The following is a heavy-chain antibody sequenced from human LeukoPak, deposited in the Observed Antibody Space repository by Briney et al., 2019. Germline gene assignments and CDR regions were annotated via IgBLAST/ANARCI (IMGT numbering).Heavy chain of an antibody. V-gene: IGHV3-33*01. Sequence: PGGSLRLSCAASGFTFSSYGMHWVRQPPGKGLEWVAVIWYDGSNKYYADSVKGRFTISRDNSKNSLYVEMKSLRAEDTAVYYCARDRGYDILTGYYFDYWGQGTLVTVCS. CDR2: IWYDGSNK. CDR1: GFTFSSYG. CDR3: ARDRGYDILTGYYFDY. J-gene: IGHJ4*02. D-gene: IGHD3-9*01.